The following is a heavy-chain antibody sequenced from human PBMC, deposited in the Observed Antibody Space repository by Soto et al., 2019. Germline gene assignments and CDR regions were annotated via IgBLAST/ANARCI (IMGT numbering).Heavy chain of an antibody. CDR2: IYPGDSDT. Sequence: LKISCKGSGYSFTSYWIGWVRQMPGKGLEWMGIIYPGDSDTRYSPSFQGQVTISADKSISTAYLQWSSLKASDTAMYYCARHSKYYDILTGFYGMDVWGQGTTVTVSS. J-gene: IGHJ6*02. CDR3: ARHSKYYDILTGFYGMDV. V-gene: IGHV5-51*01. CDR1: GYSFTSYW. D-gene: IGHD3-9*01.